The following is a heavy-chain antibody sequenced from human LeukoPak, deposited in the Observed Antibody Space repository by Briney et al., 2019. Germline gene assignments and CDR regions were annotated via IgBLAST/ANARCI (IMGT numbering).Heavy chain of an antibody. CDR3: ARDRVPGYSSSWYSKIVGAQSDRYYMDV. CDR1: GDSVSSNSAA. J-gene: IGHJ6*03. Sequence: SQTLSLTCAISGDSVSSNSAAWNWIRQSPSRGLEWLGRTYYRSKWYNDYAVSVKSRITINPDTSKNQFSLQLNSVTPEDTAVYYCARDRVPGYSSSWYSKIVGAQSDRYYMDVWGKGTTVTVSS. D-gene: IGHD6-13*01. CDR2: TYYRSKWYN. V-gene: IGHV6-1*01.